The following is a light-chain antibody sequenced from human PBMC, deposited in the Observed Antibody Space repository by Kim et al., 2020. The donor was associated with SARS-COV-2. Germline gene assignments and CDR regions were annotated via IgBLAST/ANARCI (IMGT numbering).Light chain of an antibody. CDR2: EAS. CDR3: QQYNKYPIT. J-gene: IGKJ5*01. V-gene: IGKV1D-13*01. CDR1: QGIRSA. Sequence: GDRVTITCRASQGIRSALAWYQQKPGKAPNLLIYEASNLESGVPSRFSGSGSGTDFTLAISRLQPEDFATYYCQQYNKYPITFGQGTRL.